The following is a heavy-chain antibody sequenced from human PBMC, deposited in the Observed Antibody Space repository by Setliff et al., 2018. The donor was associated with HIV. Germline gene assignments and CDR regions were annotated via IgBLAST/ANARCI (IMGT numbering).Heavy chain of an antibody. J-gene: IGHJ4*02. CDR3: ATNRVGNYPLDY. D-gene: IGHD1-7*01. CDR1: GGSFSGYY. CDR2: INHSGST. V-gene: IGHV4-34*01. Sequence: PSETLSLTCAVYGGSFSGYYWSWIRQPPGKGLEWIGEINHSGSTNYNPSLKSRVTISVDMSKNQFSLRVTSLTAADTAVYYCATNRVGNYPLDYWGRGTLVTVSS.